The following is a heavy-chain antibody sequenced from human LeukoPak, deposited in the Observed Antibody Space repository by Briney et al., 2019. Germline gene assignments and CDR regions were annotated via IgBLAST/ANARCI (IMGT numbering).Heavy chain of an antibody. CDR2: ISSSSSTI. V-gene: IGHV3-48*04. CDR3: ARDRKGIAVAGTESAH. J-gene: IGHJ1*01. CDR1: GFTFSSYG. Sequence: GGSLRLSCAASGFTFSSYGMNWVRQAPGKGLEWVSYISSSSSTIYYADSVKGRFTISRDNAKNSLYLQMNSLRAEDTAVYYCARDRKGIAVAGTESAHWGQGTLVTVSS. D-gene: IGHD6-19*01.